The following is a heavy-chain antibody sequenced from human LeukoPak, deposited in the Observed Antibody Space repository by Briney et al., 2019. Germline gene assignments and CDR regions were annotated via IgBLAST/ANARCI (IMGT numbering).Heavy chain of an antibody. CDR2: INPSGGST. Sequence: ASVKVSCKASGYTLTSYYMHWVRQAPGQGLEWMGIINPSGGSTSYAQKFQGRVTMTRDTSTSTVYMELSSLRSEDTAVYYCARDGVDTAMVTAGFFDYWGQGTLVTVSS. CDR3: ARDGVDTAMVTAGFFDY. J-gene: IGHJ4*02. CDR1: GYTLTSYY. V-gene: IGHV1-46*01. D-gene: IGHD5-18*01.